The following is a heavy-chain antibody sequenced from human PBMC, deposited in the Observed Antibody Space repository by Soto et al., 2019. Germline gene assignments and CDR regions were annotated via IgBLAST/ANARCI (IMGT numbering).Heavy chain of an antibody. V-gene: IGHV4-59*01. CDR3: ARGPTITTDF. J-gene: IGHJ4*02. CDR2: MYYSGTT. D-gene: IGHD3-9*01. Sequence: SETLSLTCTISGGSMSRYSCHWLRQPPGKGLEWIAYMYYSGTTDYNPSLKSRVSMSLDSSTNQFSLRLSSVTAADTAVYFCARGPTITTDFWGRGILVTVSS. CDR1: GGSMSRYS.